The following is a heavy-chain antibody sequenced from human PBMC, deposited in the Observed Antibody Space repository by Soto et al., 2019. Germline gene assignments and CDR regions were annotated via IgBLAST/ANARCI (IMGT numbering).Heavy chain of an antibody. Sequence: TSETLSLTCVVYRGSFSGFYWTWVRQTPGKGLEWIGEINHSGSTNYNPSLKNRVTISVDRSTNYFSLRMTSVTAADAAVYYCARGRGYVYGYNFYGMDVWGQGTTVTVSS. V-gene: IGHV4-34*01. CDR3: ARGRGYVYGYNFYGMDV. J-gene: IGHJ6*02. D-gene: IGHD5-18*01. CDR2: INHSGST. CDR1: RGSFSGFY.